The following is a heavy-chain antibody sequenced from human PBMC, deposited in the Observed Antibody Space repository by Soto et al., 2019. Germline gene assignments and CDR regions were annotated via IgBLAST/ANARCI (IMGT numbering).Heavy chain of an antibody. CDR1: GGSISSGGYS. Sequence: SETLSLTCAVSGGSISSGGYSWIWIRQPPGKGLEWIGYIYHSGSTYYNPSLKSRVTISVNRSNNQFSLKLSSVTAADKAVYYCASIGTIYYDYGMDVWGQGTTVTVSS. CDR2: IYHSGST. V-gene: IGHV4-30-2*01. D-gene: IGHD1-1*01. J-gene: IGHJ6*02. CDR3: ASIGTIYYDYGMDV.